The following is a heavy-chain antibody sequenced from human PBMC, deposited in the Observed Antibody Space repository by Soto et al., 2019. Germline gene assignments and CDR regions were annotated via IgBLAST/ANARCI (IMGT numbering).Heavy chain of an antibody. D-gene: IGHD2-15*01. CDR2: IYYSGST. CDR1: GGSISSYY. V-gene: IGHV4-59*01. Sequence: PSETLSLTCTVSGGSISSYYWSWIRQPPGKGLEWIGYIYYSGSTNYNPSLKSRVTISVDTSKNQFSLKLSSVTAADTAVYYCASGGSCYSRYCYFDYWGQGTLVTVCS. J-gene: IGHJ4*02. CDR3: ASGGSCYSRYCYFDY.